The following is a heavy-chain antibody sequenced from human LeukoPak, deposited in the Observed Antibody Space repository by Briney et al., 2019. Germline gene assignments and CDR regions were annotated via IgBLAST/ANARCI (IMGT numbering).Heavy chain of an antibody. CDR3: VKTRNSGSGAFDV. CDR2: ISWNNRDI. V-gene: IGHV3-9*01. CDR1: GFTLNDFA. D-gene: IGHD3-10*01. Sequence: PGGSLRLSCAASGFTLNDFAMHWVRQVPGKGLEWVSGISWNNRDIGYADSVKGRFTFSRDNAKNSLFLQMNGLRAEDTALYYCVKTRNSGSGAFDVWGQGTMVTVSS. J-gene: IGHJ3*01.